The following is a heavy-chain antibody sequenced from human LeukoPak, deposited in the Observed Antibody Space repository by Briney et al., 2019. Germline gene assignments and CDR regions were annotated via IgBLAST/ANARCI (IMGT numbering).Heavy chain of an antibody. CDR2: INPSGGSI. CDR1: GYTFTRYS. V-gene: IGHV1-46*01. J-gene: IGHJ4*02. D-gene: IGHD3-22*01. CDR3: ARDGWFYYDSSDYSGFDY. Sequence: ASVKVSCKASGYTFTRYSMHWVRQAPVQGLEWMGIINPSGGSINYAQKFQGRVTMTRDTSTSTVYMELSSLRSEDTAVYYCARDGWFYYDSSDYSGFDYWGQGTLVTVSS.